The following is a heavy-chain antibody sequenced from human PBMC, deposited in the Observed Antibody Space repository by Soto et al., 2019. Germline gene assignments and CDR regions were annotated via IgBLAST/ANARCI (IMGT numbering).Heavy chain of an antibody. J-gene: IGHJ4*02. D-gene: IGHD6-13*01. V-gene: IGHV3-23*01. Sequence: PGGSLRLSCAASGFSFSDYAMSWVRQAPGKGLEWVSVISESGGSTHYTDSVRGRFTVSRDNSKNSLSLRMNSLRDEDKAVYFCAKRSPYSSGWYSPIFDYWGQGALVTVSS. CDR1: GFSFSDYA. CDR2: ISESGGST. CDR3: AKRSPYSSGWYSPIFDY.